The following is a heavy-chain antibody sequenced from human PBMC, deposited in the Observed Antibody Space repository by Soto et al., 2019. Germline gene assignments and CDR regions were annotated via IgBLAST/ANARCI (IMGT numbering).Heavy chain of an antibody. CDR3: AKPPRNIALTKKFENY. CDR1: GFNFRSFV. CDR2: ISESGEKT. J-gene: IGHJ4*02. Sequence: EVQLLESGGGLVQPGGSLRLSCAASGFNFRSFVMSWVRQAPGKGLEWVSGISESGEKTYYADSVKGRFAISRDNSKNTLDLQMNSLRVEDTAVYYCAKPPRNIALTKKFENYWGQGTLVTVSS. D-gene: IGHD3-9*01. V-gene: IGHV3-23*01.